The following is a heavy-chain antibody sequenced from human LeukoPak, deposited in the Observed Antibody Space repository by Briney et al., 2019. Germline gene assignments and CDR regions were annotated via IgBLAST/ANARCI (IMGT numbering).Heavy chain of an antibody. D-gene: IGHD6-13*01. CDR3: ARGYPGYSSSWYYFDY. CDR2: MNPNSGNT. CDR1: GYTFTSYD. J-gene: IGHJ4*02. V-gene: IGHV1-8*03. Sequence: ASVKVSCKASGYTFTSYDINWVRQATGQGLEWMGWMNPNSGNTGYAQKFQGRVTITRNTSISTAYMELCSLRSEDTAVYYCARGYPGYSSSWYYFDYWGQGTLVTVSS.